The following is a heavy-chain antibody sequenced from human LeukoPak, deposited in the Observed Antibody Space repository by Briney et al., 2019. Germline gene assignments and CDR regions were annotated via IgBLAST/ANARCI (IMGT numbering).Heavy chain of an antibody. CDR3: ARGMREIDY. V-gene: IGHV4-59*01. CDR2: IYYSGST. CDR1: GGSISSYY. D-gene: IGHD5-24*01. Sequence: PSEALSLTCTVSGGSISSYYWSWIRQPPGKGVEWIGYIYYSGSTNYNPSLKSRVTISVDTSKNQISLKLSSVTAADTAVYYCARGMREIDYWGQGTLVTVSS. J-gene: IGHJ4*02.